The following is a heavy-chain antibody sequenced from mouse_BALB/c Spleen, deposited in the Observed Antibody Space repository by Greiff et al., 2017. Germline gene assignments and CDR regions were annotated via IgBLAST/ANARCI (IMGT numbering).Heavy chain of an antibody. J-gene: IGHJ3*01. CDR1: GFTFSSFG. Sequence: EVQGVESGGGLVQPGGSRKLSCAASGFTFSSFGMHWVRQAPEKGLEWVAYISSGSSTIYYADTVKGRFTISRDNPKNTLFLQMTSLRSEDTAMYYCARDGNYYGNSAWFAYWGQGTLVTVSA. V-gene: IGHV5-17*02. D-gene: IGHD2-1*01. CDR2: ISSGSSTI. CDR3: ARDGNYYGNSAWFAY.